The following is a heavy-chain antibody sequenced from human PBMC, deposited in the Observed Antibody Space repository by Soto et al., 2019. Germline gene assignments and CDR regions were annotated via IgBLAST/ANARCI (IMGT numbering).Heavy chain of an antibody. CDR1: VGSISSHY. CDR3: ARPDGYDHYFEY. D-gene: IGHD5-12*01. CDR2: IYYSGST. Sequence: SETLSLTCPFSVGSISSHYLSWILQPPGQGLEWIGYIYYSGSTNYNPSLKSRVTISVDTSKSQFSLRLSSVTAADTAVYFCARPDGYDHYFEYWGQGALVTVSS. J-gene: IGHJ4*02. V-gene: IGHV4-59*08.